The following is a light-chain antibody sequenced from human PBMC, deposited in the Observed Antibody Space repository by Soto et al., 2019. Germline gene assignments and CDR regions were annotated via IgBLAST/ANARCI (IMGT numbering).Light chain of an antibody. Sequence: EIVLTQSPATLSLYPGERATLSCRASQSVSSYLAWYQQKPGQAPRLLIYDASNRATGIPARFSGSGSGTDFTLTITSLEPEDFAVYYCQQRSNWPSTFGGGTKVDIK. V-gene: IGKV3-11*01. CDR1: QSVSSY. J-gene: IGKJ4*01. CDR2: DAS. CDR3: QQRSNWPST.